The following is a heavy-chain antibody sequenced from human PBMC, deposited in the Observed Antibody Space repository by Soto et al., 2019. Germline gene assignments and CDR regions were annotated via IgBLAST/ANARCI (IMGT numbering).Heavy chain of an antibody. CDR2: IYYSGST. CDR3: ARGGLGYCSGGICHSAELSRYYYGMDV. J-gene: IGHJ6*02. D-gene: IGHD2-15*01. Sequence: PSETLSLTCTVSGGSISSYYWSWIRQPPGKGLEWIGYIYYSGSTNYNPSLKSRVTISVDTSKNQFSLKLSSVTAADTAVYYCARGGLGYCSGGICHSAELSRYYYGMDVWGQGTTVTVSS. CDR1: GGSISSYY. V-gene: IGHV4-59*01.